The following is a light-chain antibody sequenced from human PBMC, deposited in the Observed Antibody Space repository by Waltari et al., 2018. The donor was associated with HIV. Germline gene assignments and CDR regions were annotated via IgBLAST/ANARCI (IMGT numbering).Light chain of an antibody. CDR2: KNN. J-gene: IGLJ3*02. Sequence: QSVLTQPPSASGTPGQRIIISCSGGRSNIEFNSVNWFQHLPGTAPTLLIQKNNQRTSGGPDRFSSSKSGTSASLAIRGLRSEDEADYYCGAWDDSLSAWVFGGGTKLSVL. V-gene: IGLV1-47*01. CDR3: GAWDDSLSAWV. CDR1: RSNIEFNS.